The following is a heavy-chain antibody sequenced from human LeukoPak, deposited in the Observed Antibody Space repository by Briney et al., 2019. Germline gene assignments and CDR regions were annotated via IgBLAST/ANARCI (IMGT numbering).Heavy chain of an antibody. J-gene: IGHJ6*02. CDR3: AKAGNYDFWSPTNTNPQKYYYYGMDV. V-gene: IGHV3-23*01. CDR1: GLTFSSYA. Sequence: GGSLRLSCAASGLTFSSYAMSLVRQAPGKGLEWVSAISGSGGSTYYADSVKGRFTISRDNSKNTLYLQMNSLRAEDTAAYYCAKAGNYDFWSPTNTNPQKYYYYGMDVWGQGTTVTVSS. CDR2: ISGSGGST. D-gene: IGHD3-3*01.